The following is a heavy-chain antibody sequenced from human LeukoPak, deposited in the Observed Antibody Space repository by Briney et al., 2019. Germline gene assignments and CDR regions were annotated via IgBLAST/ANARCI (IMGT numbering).Heavy chain of an antibody. J-gene: IGHJ4*02. V-gene: IGHV3-9*01. D-gene: IGHD1-26*01. CDR2: ISWNSGSI. Sequence: GGSLRLSCAASGFTFDDYAMHWVRQAPGKGLERVSGISWNSGSIGYADSVKGRFTISRDNAKKSLFLQMNSLRAEDTALYYCAKGSTGSFLTDYWGQGTLVTVSS. CDR3: AKGSTGSFLTDY. CDR1: GFTFDDYA.